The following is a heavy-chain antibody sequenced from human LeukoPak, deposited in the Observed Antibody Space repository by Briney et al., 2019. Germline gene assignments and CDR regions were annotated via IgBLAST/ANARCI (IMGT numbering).Heavy chain of an antibody. CDR3: AKCQTAGWYHFGY. Sequence: GGSLRLSCVASGFTFSIYAVSWVRQAPGKGLEWVSGIVNSGDITYYTSSVKGRFTISRDNSKNTLYLQMNSLRAEDTAVYYCAKCQTAGWYHFGYWGQGTLVTVSS. J-gene: IGHJ4*02. D-gene: IGHD6-19*01. CDR2: IVNSGDIT. V-gene: IGHV3-23*01. CDR1: GFTFSIYA.